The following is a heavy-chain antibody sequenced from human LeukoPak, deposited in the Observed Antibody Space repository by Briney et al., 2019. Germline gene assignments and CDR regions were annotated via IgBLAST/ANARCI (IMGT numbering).Heavy chain of an antibody. CDR3: ARGYSSSWFHFDY. Sequence: PSETLSLTCTVSGGSISSYYWSWIRQPPGKGLEWIGYIHYSGSTNYNPSLRSRVTISVNTSKNQFSLRLTSVTAADTAVYYCARGYSSSWFHFDYWGQGTLVTVSS. J-gene: IGHJ4*02. CDR1: GGSISSYY. V-gene: IGHV4-59*01. D-gene: IGHD6-13*01. CDR2: IHYSGST.